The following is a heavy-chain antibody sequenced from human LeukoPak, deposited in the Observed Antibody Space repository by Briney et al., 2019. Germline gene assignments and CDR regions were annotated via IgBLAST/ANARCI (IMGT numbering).Heavy chain of an antibody. V-gene: IGHV3-48*04. D-gene: IGHD5-12*01. CDR2: ISSSSSTI. CDR1: GFTFSSYS. Sequence: GGSLRLSCAASGFTFSSYSMNWVRQAPGKGLEWVSYISSSSSTIYYADSVKGRFTISRDNAKNSLYLQMNSLRAEDTAVYYCAGDNKATGSAFDIWGQGTMVTVSS. J-gene: IGHJ3*02. CDR3: AGDNKATGSAFDI.